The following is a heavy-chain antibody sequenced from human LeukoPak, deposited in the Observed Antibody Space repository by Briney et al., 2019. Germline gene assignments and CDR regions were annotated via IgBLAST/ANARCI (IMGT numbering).Heavy chain of an antibody. Sequence: ASVKVSCKASGYTFTGYYMHWVRQAPGQGLEWMGWINPNSGGTNYAQKFQGRVTMTRDTSISTAYMGLSRLRSDDTAVYYCAREKGVAAAHIDYWGQGTLVTVSS. V-gene: IGHV1-2*02. CDR2: INPNSGGT. CDR3: AREKGVAAAHIDY. D-gene: IGHD2-15*01. CDR1: GYTFTGYY. J-gene: IGHJ4*02.